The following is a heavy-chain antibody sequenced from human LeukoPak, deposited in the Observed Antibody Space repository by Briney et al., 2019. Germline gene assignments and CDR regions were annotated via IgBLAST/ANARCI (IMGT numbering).Heavy chain of an antibody. Sequence: GASVKVSCKASGYTFTNYGITWVRRAPGQGLEWMGWISTYSGNTNYARNLQGRVTMTTDTSTTTAYMELRSLRSDDTAVYYCARGGVTNWLDSWGQGTLVTVSS. CDR3: ARGGVTNWLDS. J-gene: IGHJ5*01. V-gene: IGHV1-18*01. CDR2: ISTYSGNT. D-gene: IGHD3-10*01. CDR1: GYTFTNYG.